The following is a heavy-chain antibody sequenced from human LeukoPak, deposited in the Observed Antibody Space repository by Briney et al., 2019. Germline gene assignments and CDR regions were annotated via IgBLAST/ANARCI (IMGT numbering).Heavy chain of an antibody. CDR2: INPNSGGT. CDR1: GYTFTGYY. CDR3: ARDAGVGSPDY. Sequence: ASVKVSCKASGYTFTGYYMHWVRQAPGQGLEWMGWINPNSGGTNYAQKFQGRVTMTRDTSISTACMELSRLRSGDTAVYYCARDAGVGSPDYWGQGTLVTVSS. J-gene: IGHJ4*02. D-gene: IGHD3-3*01. V-gene: IGHV1-2*02.